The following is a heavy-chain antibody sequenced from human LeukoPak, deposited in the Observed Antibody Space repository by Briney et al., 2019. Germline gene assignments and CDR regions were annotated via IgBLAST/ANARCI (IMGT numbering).Heavy chain of an antibody. V-gene: IGHV3-49*04. CDR1: GFTFGDYA. Sequence: PGGSLRLSCTASGFTFGDYAMSWVRQAPGKGLEWVGFIRSKAYGGTTEYAASVKGRFTISRDDSKSIAYLQMNSLKTEDTAVYYCTRGGTTVTWGDLDYWGQGTLVTVSS. J-gene: IGHJ4*02. CDR2: IRSKAYGGTT. CDR3: TRGGTTVTWGDLDY. D-gene: IGHD4-11*01.